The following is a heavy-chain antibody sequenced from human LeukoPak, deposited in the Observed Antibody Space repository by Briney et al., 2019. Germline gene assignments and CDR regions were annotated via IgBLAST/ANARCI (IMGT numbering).Heavy chain of an antibody. CDR1: GGSINNNNW. J-gene: IGHJ4*02. Sequence: PSESLSLTCAVSGGSINNNNWWSWVRQPPGKGLEWIGEIYHSGSTNYNPSLKSRVTISVDKSKNQFSLKLSSVTAADTAVYYCARAEGALDYWGQGTLVTVSS. D-gene: IGHD1-26*01. CDR3: ARAEGALDY. V-gene: IGHV4-4*02. CDR2: IYHSGST.